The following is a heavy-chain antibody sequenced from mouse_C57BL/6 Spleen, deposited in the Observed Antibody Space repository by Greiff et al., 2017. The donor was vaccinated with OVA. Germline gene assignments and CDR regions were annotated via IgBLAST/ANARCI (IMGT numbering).Heavy chain of an antibody. J-gene: IGHJ3*01. V-gene: IGHV1-82*01. Sequence: QVQLKESGPELVKPGASVKISCKASGYAFSSSWMNWVKQRPGKGLEWIGRIYPGDGDTNYNGKFKGKATLTADKSSSTAYMQLSSLTSEDSAVYFCARWVLRSADWGQGTLVTVSA. CDR1: GYAFSSSW. D-gene: IGHD1-1*01. CDR3: ARWVLRSAD. CDR2: IYPGDGDT.